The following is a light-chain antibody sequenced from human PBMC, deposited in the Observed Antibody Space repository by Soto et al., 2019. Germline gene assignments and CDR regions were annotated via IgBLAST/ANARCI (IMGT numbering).Light chain of an antibody. CDR1: SSDVGGYNY. CDR3: SSYTTSNTRQIV. CDR2: DVT. Sequence: QSALTQPASVSGSPGQSITLSCPGTSSDVGGYNYVSWYQHHPGKAPKLIIYDVTNRPSGVSNPLSGSKSGNTASLTISGLQPEDEADYYCSSYTTSNTRQIVFGTGTKVTVL. V-gene: IGLV2-14*03. J-gene: IGLJ1*01.